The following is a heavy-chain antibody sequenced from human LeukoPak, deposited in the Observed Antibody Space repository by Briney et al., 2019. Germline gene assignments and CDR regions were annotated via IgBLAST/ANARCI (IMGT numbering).Heavy chain of an antibody. CDR3: ARVVQSTDSSGFYLPEYFQH. J-gene: IGHJ1*01. D-gene: IGHD3-22*01. CDR2: IYHTGKS. CDR1: GYSISSGYY. V-gene: IGHV4-38-2*02. Sequence: SETLSLTCSVSGYSISSGYYWDWIRQPPGKGLEWIASIYHTGKSYYNPSLKSRVTISVDTSKNQFSLKLRSVTAADTAVYYCARVVQSTDSSGFYLPEYFQHWGQGTLVTVSS.